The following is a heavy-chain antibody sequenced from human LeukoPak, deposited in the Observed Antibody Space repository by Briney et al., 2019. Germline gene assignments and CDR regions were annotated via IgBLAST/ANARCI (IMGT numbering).Heavy chain of an antibody. J-gene: IGHJ4*02. Sequence: GGSLRLSCAASGFTFSSYAMHWVRQAPGKGLEWVANIKQDGSEKYCVDSVKGRFTISRDNAKNSLYLQMNSLRAEDTAVYYCARDLPVAGDYWGQGTLVTVSS. CDR1: GFTFSSYA. CDR3: ARDLPVAGDY. V-gene: IGHV3-7*01. D-gene: IGHD6-19*01. CDR2: IKQDGSEK.